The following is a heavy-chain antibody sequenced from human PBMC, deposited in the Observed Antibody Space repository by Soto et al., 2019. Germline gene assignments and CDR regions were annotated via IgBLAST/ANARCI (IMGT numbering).Heavy chain of an antibody. Sequence: QVQLVQSGTEVKKPGYSVKVSCKASGGTFSSYAISGVRQAPVQGLEWLGGIIPMFNTTNYAQRFQGRVTITADKSTSTVYMELNIMRSEDTAVYYCARDKARAKITAFVYWGQGTLVTVSS. CDR1: GGTFSSYA. CDR2: IIPMFNTT. J-gene: IGHJ4*02. V-gene: IGHV1-69*06. CDR3: ARDKARAKITAFVY. D-gene: IGHD5-18*01.